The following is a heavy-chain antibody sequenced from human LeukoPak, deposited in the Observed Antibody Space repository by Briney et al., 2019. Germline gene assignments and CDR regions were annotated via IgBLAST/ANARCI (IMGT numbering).Heavy chain of an antibody. V-gene: IGHV4-59*08. CDR3: ASNIPTPTTSPPLGY. Sequence: PSETLSLTCTVSGGSTDSYYYWSWIRQPPGKGLEWIGYIDYSGRTKYNPSLQSRVTISVDTSKTQFSPRLGSVTAADTAVYFCASNIPTPTTSPPLGYWGQGTLVTVSS. CDR2: IDYSGRT. D-gene: IGHD1-1*01. CDR1: GGSTDSYYY. J-gene: IGHJ4*02.